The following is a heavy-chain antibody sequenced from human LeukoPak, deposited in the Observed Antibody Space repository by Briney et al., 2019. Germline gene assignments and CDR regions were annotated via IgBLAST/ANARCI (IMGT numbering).Heavy chain of an antibody. V-gene: IGHV3-74*01. Sequence: GGSLRLSCAASGFTFSTYWMHWVRQAPGKGLVWVSRVNGDGSSTNYADSVKGRFTISRDNAKNTLYLQMNSLRAEDTAVYYCANSYCSGGSCYSVGYYYYGMDVWGQGTTVTVSS. CDR1: GFTFSTYW. CDR2: VNGDGSST. CDR3: ANSYCSGGSCYSVGYYYYGMDV. J-gene: IGHJ6*02. D-gene: IGHD2-15*01.